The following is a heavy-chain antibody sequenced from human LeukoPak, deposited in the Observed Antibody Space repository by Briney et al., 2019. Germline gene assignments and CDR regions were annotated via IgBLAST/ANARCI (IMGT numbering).Heavy chain of an antibody. CDR1: GGTISSGSYY. CDR2: IYTSGRN. V-gene: IGHV4-61*02. D-gene: IGHD2-8*02. Sequence: SETLSLTCTVSGGTISSGSYYWSWIRQPAGKGLEWIGRIYTSGRNIYNPSLKSRVTISVDTSKNQFSLKLNSVTAADTAMYYCARGYWFYFDYWGQGTLVTVSS. CDR3: ARGYWFYFDY. J-gene: IGHJ4*02.